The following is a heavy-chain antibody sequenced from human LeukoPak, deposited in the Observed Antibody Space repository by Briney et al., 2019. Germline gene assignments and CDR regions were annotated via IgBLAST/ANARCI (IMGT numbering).Heavy chain of an antibody. J-gene: IGHJ3*02. Sequence: SETLSLTCTVSGGSISSYHWSWIRQPPGKGLESIGYIYSSGSTHYNPSLKSRVTISVDTSKNQFSLKLNSVTAADTAVYYCARARNYYDSSGFYYEGDAFDIWGQGTMATVSS. V-gene: IGHV4-59*01. CDR1: GGSISSYH. D-gene: IGHD3-22*01. CDR2: IYSSGST. CDR3: ARARNYYDSSGFYYEGDAFDI.